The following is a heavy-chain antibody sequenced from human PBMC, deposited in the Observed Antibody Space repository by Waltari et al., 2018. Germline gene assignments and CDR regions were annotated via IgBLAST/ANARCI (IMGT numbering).Heavy chain of an antibody. CDR3: ATMGAGRAPDY. CDR1: TFLFSRYW. V-gene: IGHV3-7*03. D-gene: IGHD3-16*01. Sequence: EVQLVESGGGLVQPGGSLSVPCAASTFLFSRYWMAWFRQAPGKGLDWVATIRPDGGENFYVDSVKGRFSISRDNAKNSFYLQMNSLRVEDTAIFYCATMGAGRAPDYWGQGTLVTVSS. CDR2: IRPDGGEN. J-gene: IGHJ4*02.